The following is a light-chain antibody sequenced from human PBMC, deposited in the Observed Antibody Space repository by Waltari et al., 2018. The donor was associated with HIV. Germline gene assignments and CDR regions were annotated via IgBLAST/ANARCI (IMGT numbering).Light chain of an antibody. V-gene: IGLV2-23*02. Sequence: QSALTQPASVSGSPGPSITLSCTGTSSDVGSYNLVSWYQQHPGKAPKVMIYEVNKRPSGVSNRFSGSKSGNTASLTISGLQAEDEAEYYCCSHAGSSIYFVFGTGTKVTVL. J-gene: IGLJ1*01. CDR2: EVN. CDR1: SSDVGSYNL. CDR3: CSHAGSSIYFV.